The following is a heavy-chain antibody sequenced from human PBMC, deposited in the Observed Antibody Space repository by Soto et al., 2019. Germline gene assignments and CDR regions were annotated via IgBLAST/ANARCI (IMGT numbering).Heavy chain of an antibody. D-gene: IGHD2-2*01. CDR1: GGSISSSSYY. J-gene: IGHJ4*02. CDR3: ARHPVPSYPFFDY. V-gene: IGHV4-39*01. CDR2: IYYSGST. Sequence: QLQLQESGPGLVKPSETLSLTCTVSGGSISSSSYYWGWIRQPPGKGLEWIGSIYYSGSTYYNPSLKSRVTISVDTSKNQFSLKLSSVTAADTAVYYCARHPVPSYPFFDYWGQGTLVTVSS.